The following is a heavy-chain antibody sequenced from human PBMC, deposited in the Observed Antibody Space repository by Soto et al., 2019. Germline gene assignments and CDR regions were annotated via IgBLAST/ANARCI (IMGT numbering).Heavy chain of an antibody. CDR3: AREGYYYLGYYYYGMDV. CDR1: GFTFSSYA. D-gene: IGHD3-10*01. J-gene: IGHJ6*02. CDR2: ISSNGGST. V-gene: IGHV3-64*01. Sequence: GGSLRLSCAASGFTFSSYAMHWVRQAPGKGLEYVSAISSNGGSTYYANSVKGRFTISRDNSKNTLYLQMGSLRAEDMAVYYCAREGYYYLGYYYYGMDVWGQGTTVTVSS.